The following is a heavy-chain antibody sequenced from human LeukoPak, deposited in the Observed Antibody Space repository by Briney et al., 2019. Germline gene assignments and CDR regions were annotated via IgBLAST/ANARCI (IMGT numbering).Heavy chain of an antibody. Sequence: SETLSLTCTVSGGSISSYYWTWIRQPPGKGLEWIGYIYYTGATSYNPSLKSRVTISVDTSKNQFSPKVTSVTTADTAVYYCAKYGGSGWVIDNWGQGTLVTVSS. CDR3: AKYGGSGWVIDN. CDR1: GGSISSYY. V-gene: IGHV4-59*08. CDR2: IYYTGAT. J-gene: IGHJ4*02. D-gene: IGHD6-19*01.